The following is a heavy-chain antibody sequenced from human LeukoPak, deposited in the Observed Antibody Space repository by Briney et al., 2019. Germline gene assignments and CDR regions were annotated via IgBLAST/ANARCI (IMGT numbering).Heavy chain of an antibody. V-gene: IGHV3-48*01. J-gene: IGHJ6*03. Sequence: PGESLRLSCAASGFTFSSYSMSWVRQAPGKGLEWVSYISSSSATIYYTDSVKGRFTISRDNAKNSLYLQMNSLRVDDMAVYYCARLSLDYDSSGYYRHYYYMDVWGKGTTVTVSS. CDR3: ARLSLDYDSSGYYRHYYYMDV. CDR2: ISSSSATI. D-gene: IGHD3-22*01. CDR1: GFTFSSYS.